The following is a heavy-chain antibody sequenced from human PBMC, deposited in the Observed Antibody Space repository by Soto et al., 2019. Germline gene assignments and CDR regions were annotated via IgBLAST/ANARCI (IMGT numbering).Heavy chain of an antibody. CDR2: ISAYNSNT. CDR3: ARRAPPMDV. J-gene: IGHJ6*02. CDR1: GYTFTSYG. V-gene: IGHV1-18*01. Sequence: QVQLVQSGAEVKKPGASVKVSCKASGYTFTSYGISWVRQAPGQGLEWMGWISAYNSNTNYTQQHQGRVTIPTDTSTSTGYVELRSRRSDGTAVYFCARRAPPMDVWGQGTTVTVSS.